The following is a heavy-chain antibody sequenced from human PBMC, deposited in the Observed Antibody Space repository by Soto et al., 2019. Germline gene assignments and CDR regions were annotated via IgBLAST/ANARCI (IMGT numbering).Heavy chain of an antibody. CDR1: GFTFNSYW. Sequence: EVQLAESGGGLVQPGGSLRLSCAASGFTFNSYWMHWVRQVPGKGLVWVSRINNDGSTTNYADSVKGRFTISRDNARNTVYLQMNSLRADDPAVYYCVRGVTAANCFDSWGQGTPVTVSS. CDR2: INNDGSTT. CDR3: VRGVTAANCFDS. V-gene: IGHV3-74*01. J-gene: IGHJ4*02. D-gene: IGHD2-2*01.